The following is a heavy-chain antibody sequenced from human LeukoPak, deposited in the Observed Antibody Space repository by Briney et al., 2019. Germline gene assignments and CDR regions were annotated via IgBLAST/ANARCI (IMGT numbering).Heavy chain of an antibody. CDR3: ARGGSYGAYLDY. Sequence: PGGSLRLSCAASGFTFSSYAMSWIRQAPGKGLEWIGYIYCSGNTNTYNPSLKSRATISLYTSRKYFSLELRSVTAADTAVYYCARGGSYGAYLDYWGQGALVIVSS. V-gene: IGHV4-59*01. CDR1: GFTFSSYA. CDR2: IYCSGNT. J-gene: IGHJ4*02. D-gene: IGHD1-26*01.